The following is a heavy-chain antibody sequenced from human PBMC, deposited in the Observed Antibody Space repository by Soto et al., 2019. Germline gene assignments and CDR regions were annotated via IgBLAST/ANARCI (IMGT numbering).Heavy chain of an antibody. V-gene: IGHV4-59*01. Sequence: TSETLSLTCTVSGGSISSYYWSWIRQPPGKGLEWIGYIYYSGSTNYNPSLKSRVTISVDTSKNQFSLKLSSVTAADTAVYYCARDIRGYSFGWFDPWGQGTLVTVSS. CDR3: ARDIRGYSFGWFDP. CDR1: GGSISSYY. CDR2: IYYSGST. J-gene: IGHJ5*02. D-gene: IGHD5-18*01.